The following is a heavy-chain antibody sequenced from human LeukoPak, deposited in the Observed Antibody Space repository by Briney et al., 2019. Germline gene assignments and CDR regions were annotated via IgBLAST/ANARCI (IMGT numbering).Heavy chain of an antibody. V-gene: IGHV1-2*06. J-gene: IGHJ4*02. CDR1: GYTFTGYY. CDR3: AREAGYSGYLDY. CDR2: INPNSGGT. Sequence: ASVKVSCKASGYTFTGYYMHWVRQAPGQGLEWMGRINPNSGGTNYAQKFQGRVTMTRDTSISTAYMELSRLRSDDTAVYYCAREAGYSGYLDYWGQGTLVTVSS. D-gene: IGHD5-12*01.